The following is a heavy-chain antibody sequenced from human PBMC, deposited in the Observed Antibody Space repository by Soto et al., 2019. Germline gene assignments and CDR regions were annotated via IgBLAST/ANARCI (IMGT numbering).Heavy chain of an antibody. Sequence: SETLSLTCTVSGGSISSGDYYWSWIRQPPGKGLEWIGYIYYSGSTYYNPSLKGRVTISVDTSKNRFSLKLSSVTAADTAVYYCAREELSTSCLGCDYWGQGTLVTVSS. CDR3: AREELSTSCLGCDY. J-gene: IGHJ4*02. D-gene: IGHD2-2*01. CDR2: IYYSGST. CDR1: GGSISSGDYY. V-gene: IGHV4-30-4*01.